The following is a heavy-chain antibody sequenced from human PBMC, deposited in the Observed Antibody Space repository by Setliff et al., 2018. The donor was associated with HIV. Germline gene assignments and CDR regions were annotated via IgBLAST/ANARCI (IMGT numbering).Heavy chain of an antibody. CDR3: AREGGWPFFDY. CDR1: GYTFTGYY. CDR2: IATYNGNT. V-gene: IGHV1-18*04. D-gene: IGHD6-19*01. Sequence: ASVKVSCKASGYTFTGYYMHWVRQAPGQGPEWVGWIATYNGNTNYAQKLQGRVTMTTDTSTSTAYMELRSLRSDDTAVYYCAREGGWPFFDYWGQGTLVTVSS. J-gene: IGHJ4*02.